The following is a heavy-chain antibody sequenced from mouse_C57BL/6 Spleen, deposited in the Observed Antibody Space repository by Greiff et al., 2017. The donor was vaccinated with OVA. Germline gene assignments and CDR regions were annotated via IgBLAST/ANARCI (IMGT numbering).Heavy chain of an antibody. CDR2: ISSGSSTI. Sequence: DVQLVESGGGLVKPGGSLKLSCAASGFTFSDYGMHWVRQAPEKGLEWVAYISSGSSTIYYADTVKGRFTISRDNAKNTLFLQMTSLRSEDTAMYYCARAELGYYARDYWGQGTSVTVSS. D-gene: IGHD4-1*01. V-gene: IGHV5-17*01. J-gene: IGHJ4*01. CDR3: ARAELGYYARDY. CDR1: GFTFSDYG.